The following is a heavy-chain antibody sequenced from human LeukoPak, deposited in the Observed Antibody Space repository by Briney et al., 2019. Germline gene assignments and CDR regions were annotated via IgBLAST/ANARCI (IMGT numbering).Heavy chain of an antibody. CDR3: ARMIFYSSSPLDY. D-gene: IGHD6-6*01. CDR1: GFTFSSYS. Sequence: GGSLRLSCAASGFTFSSYSMNWVRQAPGKGLEWVSSISSSSSYIYYADSVKGRFTISRDNAKNSLYLQMNSLRAEDTAVYYCARMIFYSSSPLDYWGKGTLVTVSS. J-gene: IGHJ4*02. V-gene: IGHV3-21*01. CDR2: ISSSSSYI.